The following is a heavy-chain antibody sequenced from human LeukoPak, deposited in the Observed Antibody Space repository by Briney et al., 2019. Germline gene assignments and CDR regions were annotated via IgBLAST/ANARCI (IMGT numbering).Heavy chain of an antibody. J-gene: IGHJ5*02. D-gene: IGHD2-8*02. Sequence: SETLSLTCTVSGNSIRSSSYYWGWIRQSPEKGLEWIGRIYYSGSTYYSASFKSRVTISVDTSQNQFSLKLSSVTAADTAVYYCARGGCTGGACYLSWFDPWGQGTLVSV. CDR1: GNSIRSSSYY. V-gene: IGHV4-39*07. CDR2: IYYSGST. CDR3: ARGGCTGGACYLSWFDP.